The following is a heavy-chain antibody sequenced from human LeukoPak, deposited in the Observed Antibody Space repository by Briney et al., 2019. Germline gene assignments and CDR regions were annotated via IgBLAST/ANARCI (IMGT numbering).Heavy chain of an antibody. CDR3: AKYAAVSRVTYFDY. V-gene: IGHV3-23*01. CDR1: GFTFSSYD. Sequence: GGSLRLSCTASGFTFSSYDMSWVRQAPGKGLEWVSAISGSGGSTYYADSVKGRFTISRDNSKNTLYLQMNSLRAEDTAVYYCAKYAAVSRVTYFDYWGQGTLVTVSS. D-gene: IGHD4-17*01. CDR2: ISGSGGST. J-gene: IGHJ4*02.